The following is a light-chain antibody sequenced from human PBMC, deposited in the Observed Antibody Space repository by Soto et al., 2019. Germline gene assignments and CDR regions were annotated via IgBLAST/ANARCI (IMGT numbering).Light chain of an antibody. V-gene: IGLV2-14*01. CDR3: SSYTSSSTVV. CDR1: SSDVGCHNY. J-gene: IGLJ2*01. Sequence: QSVLTQPASVSGSPGQSITISCTGTSSDVGCHNYVSWYQQHPGKAPKLMIYDVSNRPSGVSNRFSGSKSGNTASLTISGLHAEDEADYYCSSYTSSSTVVFGGGTKLTVL. CDR2: DVS.